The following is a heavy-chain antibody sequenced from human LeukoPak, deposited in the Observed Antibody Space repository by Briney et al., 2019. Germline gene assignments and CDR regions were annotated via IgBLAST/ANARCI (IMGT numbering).Heavy chain of an antibody. J-gene: IGHJ1*01. CDR1: GYTFTSYG. CDR2: INPSGGST. Sequence: ASVKVSSKASGYTFTSYGISWVRQAPGQGLEWMGIINPSGGSTSYAQKFQGRVTMTRDTSTNTVYMELSSLRSEDTAVYYCARAPYDTSGYTSFQHWGQGTLVTVSS. CDR3: ARAPYDTSGYTSFQH. D-gene: IGHD3-22*01. V-gene: IGHV1-46*01.